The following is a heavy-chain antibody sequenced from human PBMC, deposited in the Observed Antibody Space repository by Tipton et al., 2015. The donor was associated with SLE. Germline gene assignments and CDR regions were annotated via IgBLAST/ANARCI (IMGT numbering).Heavy chain of an antibody. CDR3: AKDFRAAAGSYYFDY. V-gene: IGHV3-23*01. J-gene: IGHJ4*02. D-gene: IGHD6-13*01. CDR2: ISGSGGST. Sequence: SLRLSCAASGFTFSSYAMSWVRQAPGKGLEWVSAISGSGGSTYYADSVKGRFTISRDNSKNTLYLQMNSLGAEDTAVYYCAKDFRAAAGSYYFDYWGQGTLVTVSS. CDR1: GFTFSSYA.